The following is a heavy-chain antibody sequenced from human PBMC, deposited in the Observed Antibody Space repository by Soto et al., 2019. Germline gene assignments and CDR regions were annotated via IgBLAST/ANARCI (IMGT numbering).Heavy chain of an antibody. CDR2: ISGTGITT. D-gene: IGHD2-15*01. Sequence: EVQLLESGGGLVQPGGSLRVSCAGSGFTFSNYAMSWVRQAPGQGLEWVSTISGTGITTYYADSVQGRFTISRDNSNNTLYLQMDSMRAEDTAVYYCAKDDGYCSGGNCYSNHFDYWGQGTLVTVSS. CDR3: AKDDGYCSGGNCYSNHFDY. J-gene: IGHJ4*02. CDR1: GFTFSNYA. V-gene: IGHV3-23*01.